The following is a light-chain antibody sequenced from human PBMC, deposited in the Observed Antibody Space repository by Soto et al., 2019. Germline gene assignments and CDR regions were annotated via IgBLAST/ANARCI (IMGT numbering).Light chain of an antibody. J-gene: IGKJ4*01. Sequence: DIVMTQSPATLSVSPGERATLSCRASQSISSNLAWYQQKPGQAPSLLIYGATTRATGIPARFSGSGSGTEFTLTISSLQSEDFAVYYCQQYNKWPPLTFGGGTKVEIK. CDR3: QQYNKWPPLT. V-gene: IGKV3-15*01. CDR2: GAT. CDR1: QSISSN.